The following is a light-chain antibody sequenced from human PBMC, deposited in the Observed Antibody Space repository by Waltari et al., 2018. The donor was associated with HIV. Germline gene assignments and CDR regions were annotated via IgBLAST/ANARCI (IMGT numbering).Light chain of an antibody. J-gene: IGKJ1*01. Sequence: EIVMTQSPATVSVSPGERATLSCRASHRLSSNLAWYQQKPGQATRLLIYGASTRAIGVPARFSGSGFGTGFTLTISSLQSEDFGVYYCQQYNNWPQTWPPGTFGQGTKVEIK. CDR2: GAS. CDR1: HRLSSN. CDR3: QQYNNWPQTWPPGT. V-gene: IGKV3-15*01.